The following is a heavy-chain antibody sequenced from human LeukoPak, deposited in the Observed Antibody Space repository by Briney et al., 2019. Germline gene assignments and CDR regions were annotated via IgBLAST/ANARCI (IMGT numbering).Heavy chain of an antibody. D-gene: IGHD2-2*01. Sequence: ASVKVSCKASGYTFTGYYMHWVRRAPGQGLEWMGWINPNSGGTNYAQKFQGRVTMTRDTSISTAYMELSRLRSDDTAVYYCARDLGCSSTSCHQRLNWFDPWGQGTLVTVSS. J-gene: IGHJ5*02. CDR2: INPNSGGT. CDR1: GYTFTGYY. V-gene: IGHV1-2*02. CDR3: ARDLGCSSTSCHQRLNWFDP.